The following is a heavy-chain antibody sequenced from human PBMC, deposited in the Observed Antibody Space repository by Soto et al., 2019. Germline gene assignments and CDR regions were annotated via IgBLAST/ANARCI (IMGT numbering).Heavy chain of an antibody. D-gene: IGHD2-21*02. CDR3: ARAPPARGDCYNFDY. V-gene: IGHV4-31*03. J-gene: IGHJ4*02. CDR2: IFYSGST. Sequence: QVQLQESGPGLVQPSQTLSLTCTVSGGSISSGHYYWNWIRQHPGKGLEWIGYIFYSGSTYYNPSLKSRVTISVDTSKNQFSLRLSSVTAADTAVYYCARAPPARGDCYNFDYWGQGTLVTVSS. CDR1: GGSISSGHYY.